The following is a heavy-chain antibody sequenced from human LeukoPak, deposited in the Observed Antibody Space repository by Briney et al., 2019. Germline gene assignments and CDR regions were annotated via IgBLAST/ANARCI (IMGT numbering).Heavy chain of an antibody. J-gene: IGHJ4*02. CDR1: GYTFTSYG. CDR2: ISAYNGNT. CDR3: ARLAWGLGLPAAIFDC. D-gene: IGHD2-2*02. Sequence: ASVKVSCKASGYTFTSYGISWVRQAPGQGLEWMGWISAYNGNTNYARKLQGRVTMTTDTSTSTAYMELRSLRSDDTAVYYCARLAWGLGLPAAIFDCWGQGTLVTVSS. V-gene: IGHV1-18*01.